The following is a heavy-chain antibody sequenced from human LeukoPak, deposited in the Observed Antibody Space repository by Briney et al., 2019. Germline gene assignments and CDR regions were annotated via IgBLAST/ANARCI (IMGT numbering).Heavy chain of an antibody. D-gene: IGHD1-26*01. CDR1: GFTLSTYG. V-gene: IGHV3-23*01. CDR3: TKLREWELPDLFDY. J-gene: IGHJ4*02. Sequence: GGSLRLSCAASGFTLSTYGMSWVRQAPGKGLEWVSGISGSGGSRFYTDSVKGRFTISRDNSKNTLYLQMNSLRAEDTAVYYCTKLREWELPDLFDYWGQGTLVTVSS. CDR2: ISGSGGSR.